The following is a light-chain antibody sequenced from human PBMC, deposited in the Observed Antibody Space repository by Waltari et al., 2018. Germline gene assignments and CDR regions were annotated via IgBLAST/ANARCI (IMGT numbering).Light chain of an antibody. CDR3: HQRANWPGT. J-gene: IGKJ1*01. Sequence: ETVLTQAPATLSLSTGERATLSCRASQGISSYLAWYQQKPGQAPRLLIYDASNRATGVPARFSGSGSGTDCTLTISSLEPEDFAVYYCHQRANWPGTFGQGTKVEIK. CDR1: QGISSY. V-gene: IGKV3-11*01. CDR2: DAS.